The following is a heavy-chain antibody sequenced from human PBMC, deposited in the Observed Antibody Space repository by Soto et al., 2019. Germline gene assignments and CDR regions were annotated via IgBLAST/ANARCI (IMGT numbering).Heavy chain of an antibody. CDR1: GYTFTSYG. CDR2: ISAYNGNT. D-gene: IGHD1-26*01. CDR3: AREGIRGWDHDSFDI. Sequence: ASVKVSCKASGYTFTSYGISWVRQAPGQGLEWMGWISAYNGNTNYAQKLQGRVTMTTDTSTSTAYMELRSLRSDDTAVYYSAREGIRGWDHDSFDIWGKGTRVTVS. J-gene: IGHJ3*02. V-gene: IGHV1-18*01.